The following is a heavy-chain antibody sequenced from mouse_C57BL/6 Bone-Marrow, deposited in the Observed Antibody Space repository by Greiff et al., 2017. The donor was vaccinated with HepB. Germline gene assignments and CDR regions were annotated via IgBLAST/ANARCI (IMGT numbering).Heavy chain of an antibody. V-gene: IGHV1-54*01. J-gene: IGHJ2*01. CDR2: INPGCGGT. CDR3: ARSATVVATPFDY. D-gene: IGHD1-1*01. CDR1: GYAFTNYL. Sequence: VQLVESGAELVRPGTSVKVSCKASGYAFTNYLIEWVKQRPGQGLEWIGVINPGCGGTNYNEKFKGKATLTADKSSSTAYMQLSSLTSEDSAVYFCARSATVVATPFDYWGQGTTLTVSS.